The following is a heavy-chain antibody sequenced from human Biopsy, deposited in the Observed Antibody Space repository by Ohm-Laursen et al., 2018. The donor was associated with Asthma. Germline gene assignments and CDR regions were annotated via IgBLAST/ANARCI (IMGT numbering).Heavy chain of an antibody. V-gene: IGHV1-69*13. Sequence: GASVTASCKASGGTFSRYAISWVRQAPGQGLEWMGGIIPVFGTSNYAQKFQGRVTFTADGSTSSAYMELSSLTSEDSAVYYCAREVATVDYGYYYFAMDVWGQGTTVTVSS. J-gene: IGHJ6*02. D-gene: IGHD4-17*01. CDR2: IIPVFGTS. CDR1: GGTFSRYA. CDR3: AREVATVDYGYYYFAMDV.